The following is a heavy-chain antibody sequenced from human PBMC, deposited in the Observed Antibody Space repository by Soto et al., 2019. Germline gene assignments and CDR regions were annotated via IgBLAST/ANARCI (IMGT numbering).Heavy chain of an antibody. CDR1: GFTFSCYS. Sequence: GGSLILSCATSGFTFSCYSMNWVRQAPGKGLEWVSSISSSSSYIYYADSVKGRFTISRDNAKNSLYLQMNSLRAEDTAVYYCARAPYYYDSSGYWAYWGQGTLVTVSS. V-gene: IGHV3-21*01. D-gene: IGHD3-22*01. CDR2: ISSSSSYI. J-gene: IGHJ4*02. CDR3: ARAPYYYDSSGYWAY.